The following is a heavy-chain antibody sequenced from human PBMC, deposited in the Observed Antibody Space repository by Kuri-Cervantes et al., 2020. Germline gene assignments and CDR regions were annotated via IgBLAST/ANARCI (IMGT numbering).Heavy chain of an antibody. CDR3: ARGGSDAYNYLTPDYDHYYMDV. J-gene: IGHJ6*03. V-gene: IGHV1-69*05. Sequence: VKVSCKDSGGPFNSYAISWVRQAPGKGLEWVGGIIPIFGKQNYAQNIQDRVTLTTDESTVTVYMALSSLRSEDTAVYYCARGGSDAYNYLTPDYDHYYMDVWGKGTTVTVSS. CDR1: GGPFNSYA. D-gene: IGHD5-24*01. CDR2: IIPIFGKQ.